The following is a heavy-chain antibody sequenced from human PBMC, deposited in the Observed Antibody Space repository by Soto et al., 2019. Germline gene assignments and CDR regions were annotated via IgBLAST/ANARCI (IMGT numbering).Heavy chain of an antibody. J-gene: IGHJ4*02. CDR1: GFTFSANW. CDR2: INQAGSQT. Sequence: GGSLRLSWAASGFTFSANWMSWLRQAPGKGLEWVAHINQAGSQTLYVDSVKGRFTISRDNAKNSVYLQMNSLRADDTAVYYCVSWDDIVVSSDWGQGILVTVYS. V-gene: IGHV3-7*01. CDR3: VSWDDIVVSSD. D-gene: IGHD5-12*01.